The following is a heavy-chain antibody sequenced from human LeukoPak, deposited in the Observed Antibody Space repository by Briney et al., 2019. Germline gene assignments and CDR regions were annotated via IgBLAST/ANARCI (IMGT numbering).Heavy chain of an antibody. Sequence: GASVKVSCKASGGTFSSYAISWVRQAPGQGLEWMGRIIPILGIANYAQKFQGRVTITADKSTSTAYMELSSLRSEDTAVYYCAVSGYSYGYNWFDPWGQGTLVTVSS. CDR3: AVSGYSYGYNWFDP. CDR2: IIPILGIA. CDR1: GGTFSSYA. J-gene: IGHJ5*02. V-gene: IGHV1-69*04. D-gene: IGHD5-18*01.